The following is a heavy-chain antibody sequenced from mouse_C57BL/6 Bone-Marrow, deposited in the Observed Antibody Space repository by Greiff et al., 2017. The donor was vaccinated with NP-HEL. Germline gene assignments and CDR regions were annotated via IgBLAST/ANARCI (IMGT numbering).Heavy chain of an antibody. Sequence: EVKLMESGGGLVQPGGSLKLSCAASGFTFSDYGMAWVRQAPRKGPEWVAFISNLAYSIYYADTVTGRFTISRENAKNTLYLEMSSLRSEDTAMYYCARRYYGYDVGYFDVWGTGTTVTVSS. D-gene: IGHD2-2*01. CDR2: ISNLAYSI. CDR3: ARRYYGYDVGYFDV. CDR1: GFTFSDYG. V-gene: IGHV5-15*01. J-gene: IGHJ1*03.